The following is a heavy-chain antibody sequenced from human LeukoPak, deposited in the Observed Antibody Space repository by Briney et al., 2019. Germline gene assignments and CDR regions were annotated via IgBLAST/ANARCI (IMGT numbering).Heavy chain of an antibody. CDR3: ARDGFISNTWYGFLGF. J-gene: IGHJ4*01. Sequence: GGSLRLSCAASGFAFSGYWMHWVRQAPGKGLVWVSRINHDGSATIYADSVKGRFTFSRDNAKNTLHLQMNSLRVDDTAIYYCARDGFISNTWYGFLGFWGQGTLVTVSS. V-gene: IGHV3-74*01. CDR1: GFAFSGYW. D-gene: IGHD6-13*01. CDR2: INHDGSAT.